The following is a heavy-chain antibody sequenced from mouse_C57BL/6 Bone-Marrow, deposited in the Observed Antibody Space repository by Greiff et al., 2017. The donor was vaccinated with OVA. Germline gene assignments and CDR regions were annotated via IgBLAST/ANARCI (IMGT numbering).Heavy chain of an antibody. Sequence: QVQLQQSGAEVVRPGASVKLSCKASGYTFTDYYINWVKQRPGQGLEWIARIYPGSGNTYYNEKFKGKATLTAEKSSNTAYMQLSSLTSEDSAVYFCARDDGYFFEYGGRGTTLTVSA. CDR1: GYTFTDYY. D-gene: IGHD2-3*01. V-gene: IGHV1-76*01. CDR2: IYPGSGNT. J-gene: IGHJ2*01. CDR3: ARDDGYFFEY.